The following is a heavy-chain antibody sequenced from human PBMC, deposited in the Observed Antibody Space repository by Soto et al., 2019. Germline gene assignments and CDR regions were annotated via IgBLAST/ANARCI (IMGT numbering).Heavy chain of an antibody. Sequence: PGGSLRLSCPASGFTFSIYAMSGARQAPGKALAWVSAIRGTGVTTYYADSGKGRFTISRDNSENTLYLQMNSLRAEDTAIYYCAKGRGAQAARRTRYYYYYGLDVWGQGTTVTVSS. CDR3: AKGRGAQAARRTRYYYYYGLDV. D-gene: IGHD2-15*01. V-gene: IGHV3-23*01. CDR1: GFTFSIYA. CDR2: IRGTGVTT. J-gene: IGHJ6*02.